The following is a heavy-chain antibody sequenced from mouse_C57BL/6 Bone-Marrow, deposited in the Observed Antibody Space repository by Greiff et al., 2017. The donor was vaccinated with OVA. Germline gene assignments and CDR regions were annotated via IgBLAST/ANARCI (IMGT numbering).Heavy chain of an antibody. D-gene: IGHD1-1*01. Sequence: QVQLQQPGAELVKPGASVKMSCKASGYTFTSYWLTWVKQRPGQGLEWIGDIYPGSGSTNYNEKFKSKATLTVDTSSSTAYMQLSSLTSEDTAVYYYARGPPHYGSGPCWYFDVWGTGTTVTVSS. CDR1: GYTFTSYW. V-gene: IGHV1-55*01. CDR2: IYPGSGST. J-gene: IGHJ1*03. CDR3: ARGPPHYGSGPCWYFDV.